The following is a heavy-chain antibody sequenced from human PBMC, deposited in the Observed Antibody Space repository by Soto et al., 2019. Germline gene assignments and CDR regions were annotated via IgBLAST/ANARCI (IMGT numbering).Heavy chain of an antibody. Sequence: PGGSLRLSCAASGFTFSGYAMSWVRQAPGKGLEWVSAISGSGGSTYYADSVKGRFTISRDNSKNTLYLQMNSLRAEDTAVYYCAKDLGLGVSSDYWGQGTLVTVSS. CDR3: AKDLGLGVSSDY. V-gene: IGHV3-23*01. J-gene: IGHJ4*02. CDR2: ISGSGGST. CDR1: GFTFSGYA. D-gene: IGHD2-8*01.